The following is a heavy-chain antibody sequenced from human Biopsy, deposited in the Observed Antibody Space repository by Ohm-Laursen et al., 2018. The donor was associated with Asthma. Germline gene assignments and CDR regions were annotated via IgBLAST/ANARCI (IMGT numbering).Heavy chain of an antibody. CDR1: GYPFTDYY. D-gene: IGHD3-16*01. CDR2: IDPNRGGT. J-gene: IGHJ2*01. Sequence: ASVKVSCNASGYPFTDYYVHWVRQAPGQGLEWMGRIDPNRGGTNYAQKFLGRVTMTRDTSVNTAFMVLSRLRSDDTAVYYCARIKIRIGAGTDRYFDLWGRGTLVTVSS. V-gene: IGHV1-2*06. CDR3: ARIKIRIGAGTDRYFDL.